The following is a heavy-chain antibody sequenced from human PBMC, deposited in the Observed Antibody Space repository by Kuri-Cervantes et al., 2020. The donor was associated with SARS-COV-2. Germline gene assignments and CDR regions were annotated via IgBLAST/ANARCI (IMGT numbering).Heavy chain of an antibody. Sequence: ASVKVSCKASGYTFTAYYMHWVRQAPGQGLEWMGWINPNSGGANYAQKFQGRVTMTRDTSISTVYMDLSRLRSDGTALYYCATSLKSLAYCSGGSCYHIDSWGQGTLVTVSS. D-gene: IGHD2-15*01. CDR3: ATSLKSLAYCSGGSCYHIDS. CDR1: GYTFTAYY. CDR2: INPNSGGA. J-gene: IGHJ4*02. V-gene: IGHV1-2*02.